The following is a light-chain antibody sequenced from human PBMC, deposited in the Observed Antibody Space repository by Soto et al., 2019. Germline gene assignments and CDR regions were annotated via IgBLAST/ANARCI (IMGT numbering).Light chain of an antibody. CDR2: DAS. J-gene: IGKJ4*02. CDR3: QQNDNLPPT. V-gene: IGKV1-33*01. Sequence: DLQMTQSPSSLSASVGDRVTITCQASQDISNYLNWYQQKPGKAPKLLIYDASNLETGVPSRFSGSGSGTEFTFTISSLQPEDIATYYCQQNDNLPPTFGGGTKVEIK. CDR1: QDISNY.